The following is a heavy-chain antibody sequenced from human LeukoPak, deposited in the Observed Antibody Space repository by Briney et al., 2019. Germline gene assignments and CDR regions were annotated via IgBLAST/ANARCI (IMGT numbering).Heavy chain of an antibody. Sequence: SETLSLTCTVSGGSISSYYWSWIRQFPGKGLEWIGHIYYGGTTEYNPSLKSRITISRDTSKTQFSLQLNSVTVADTAVYYCARGGATVTDHWGQGTLVTVSS. J-gene: IGHJ5*02. CDR2: IYYGGTT. V-gene: IGHV4-59*12. CDR3: ARGGATVTDH. D-gene: IGHD4-17*01. CDR1: GGSISSYY.